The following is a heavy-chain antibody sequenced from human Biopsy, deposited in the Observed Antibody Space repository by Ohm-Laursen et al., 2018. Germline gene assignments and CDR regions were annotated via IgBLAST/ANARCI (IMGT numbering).Heavy chain of an antibody. CDR2: TIYRSKWSN. CDR3: ARGRYAAFDI. V-gene: IGHV6-1*01. J-gene: IGHJ3*02. D-gene: IGHD3-9*01. CDR1: GDSVSSNTAA. Sequence: SETLSLTCAISGDSVSSNTAAWNWIRQSPSRGLEWLGRTIYRSKWSNDYAVSVKNRITIDPDTSKNQFSLQLNSVTPEDTAIYYCARGRYAAFDIWGQGTKVTISS.